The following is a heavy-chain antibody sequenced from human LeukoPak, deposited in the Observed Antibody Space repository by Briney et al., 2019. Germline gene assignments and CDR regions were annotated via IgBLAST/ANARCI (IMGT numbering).Heavy chain of an antibody. J-gene: IGHJ4*02. D-gene: IGHD1-26*01. CDR1: GYSISSGYY. CDR2: IYHSGST. CDR3: ARTVLGGSYENDY. V-gene: IGHV4-38-2*02. Sequence: PSETLSLTCTVSGYSISSGYYWGWIRQPPGKGLEWIGSIYHSGSTYYNPSLKSRVTISVDTSKNQFSLKLSSVTAADTAVYYCARTVLGGSYENDYWGQGTLVTVSS.